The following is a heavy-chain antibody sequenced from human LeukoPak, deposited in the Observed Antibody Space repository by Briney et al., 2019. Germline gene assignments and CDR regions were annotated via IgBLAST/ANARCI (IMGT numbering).Heavy chain of an antibody. V-gene: IGHV3-30*04. D-gene: IGHD6-13*01. Sequence: PGGSLRLSCAASGFTFSSYAMHWVRQAPGKGLEWVAVISYDGSNKYYADSVKGRFTISRDNSKNTLYLQMNSLRAEDTAVYYCAKERGSSWYSDFDIWGQGTMVTVSS. CDR1: GFTFSSYA. CDR3: AKERGSSWYSDFDI. J-gene: IGHJ3*02. CDR2: ISYDGSNK.